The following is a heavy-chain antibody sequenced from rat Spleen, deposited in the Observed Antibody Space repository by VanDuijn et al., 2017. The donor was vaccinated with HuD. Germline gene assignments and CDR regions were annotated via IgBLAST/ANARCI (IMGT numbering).Heavy chain of an antibody. J-gene: IGHJ2*01. D-gene: IGHD1-2*01. CDR3: TREEMAAIDY. V-gene: IGHV5-29*01. Sequence: EVQLVESGGGLVQPGRSLKLSCAASGFTFSDYGMAWVRQGPTKGLEWVATISYGDSSGHSSTYYRDSVKGRFTVSRENAKSTLYLLMDSLRSEDTATYYCTREEMAAIDYWGQGVMVTVSS. CDR2: ISYGDSSGHSST. CDR1: GFTFSDYG.